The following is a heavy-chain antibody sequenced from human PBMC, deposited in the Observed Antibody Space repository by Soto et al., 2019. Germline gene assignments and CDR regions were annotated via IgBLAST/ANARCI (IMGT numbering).Heavy chain of an antibody. Sequence: ASVKVSCKASGYTFTGYYMHWVRQAPGQGLEWMGWINPNSGGTNYAQKFQGRVTMTRDTSISTAHMELSRLRSDDTAVYYCARSPRYYYASSGAITAYDYWGQGTLVTVSS. D-gene: IGHD3-22*01. V-gene: IGHV1-2*02. CDR2: INPNSGGT. CDR1: GYTFTGYY. CDR3: ARSPRYYYASSGAITAYDY. J-gene: IGHJ4*02.